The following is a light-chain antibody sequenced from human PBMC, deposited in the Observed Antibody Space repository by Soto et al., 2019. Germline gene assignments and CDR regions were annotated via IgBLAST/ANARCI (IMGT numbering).Light chain of an antibody. CDR1: QSVSSY. CDR2: GAS. V-gene: IGKV3-15*01. Sequence: EIVMTQSPATLSVSPGERATLSCRASQSVSSYLAWYQQKPGQAPRLLIYGASTRATGIPVRFSGSGSGTEFTLTISSLWSEDLAVYYCQQYSDWPSITFGQGTRLEI. J-gene: IGKJ5*01. CDR3: QQYSDWPSIT.